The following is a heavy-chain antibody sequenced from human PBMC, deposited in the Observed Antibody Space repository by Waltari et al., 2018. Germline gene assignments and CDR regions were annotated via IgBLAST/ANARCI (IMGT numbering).Heavy chain of an antibody. V-gene: IGHV4-34*01. CDR2: INHSGST. CDR3: ARGSDSSAFFDY. Sequence: QVQLQQWGAGLLKPSETLSLTCAVYGGSFSGYYWSWTRQPPGKGLEWIGEINHSGSTNYNPSLKSRVTISVDTSKNQFSLKLSSVTAADTAVYYCARGSDSSAFFDYWGQGTLVTVSS. CDR1: GGSFSGYY. J-gene: IGHJ4*02. D-gene: IGHD3-22*01.